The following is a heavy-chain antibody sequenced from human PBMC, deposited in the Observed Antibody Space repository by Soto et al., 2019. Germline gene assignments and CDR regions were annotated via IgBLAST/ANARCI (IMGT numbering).Heavy chain of an antibody. J-gene: IGHJ6*03. CDR1: GGSFSGYY. Sequence: SETLSLTCAVYGGSFSGYYWSWIRQPPGKGLEWIGEINHSGSTNYNPSLKSRVTISVDTSKNQFSLKLSSVTAADTAVYYCARGGSDYLITRPVNYYYYYYMDVWGKGTTVTVSS. CDR3: ARGGSDYLITRPVNYYYYYYMDV. CDR2: INHSGST. V-gene: IGHV4-34*01. D-gene: IGHD3-10*01.